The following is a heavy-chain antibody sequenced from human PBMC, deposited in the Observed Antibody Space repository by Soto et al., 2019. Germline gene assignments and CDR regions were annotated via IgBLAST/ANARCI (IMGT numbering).Heavy chain of an antibody. V-gene: IGHV1-69*13. Sequence: SVEVSCKASGGTLSSYAISWVRQAPGQGLEWMGGIIPIFGTANYAQKFQGRVTITADESTSTAYMELSSLRSEDTAVYYCARDGGNSYDRSDYWGQGTLVTVSS. CDR2: IIPIFGTA. D-gene: IGHD5-18*01. J-gene: IGHJ4*02. CDR3: ARDGGNSYDRSDY. CDR1: GGTLSSYA.